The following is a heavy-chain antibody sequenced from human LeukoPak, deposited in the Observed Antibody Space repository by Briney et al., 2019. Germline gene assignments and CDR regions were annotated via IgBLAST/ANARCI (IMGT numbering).Heavy chain of an antibody. CDR2: ISAYNGNT. D-gene: IGHD5-24*01. J-gene: IGHJ3*02. V-gene: IGHV1-18*01. Sequence: ASVKVSCKASGYTFTSYDINWVRQATGQGLEWMGRISAYNGNTNYAQNLQDRVTMTIDTSTSTTYMDLRSLRSDDTAVYYCARAVEMSVFDIWGPGTMVTASS. CDR3: ARAVEMSVFDI. CDR1: GYTFTSYD.